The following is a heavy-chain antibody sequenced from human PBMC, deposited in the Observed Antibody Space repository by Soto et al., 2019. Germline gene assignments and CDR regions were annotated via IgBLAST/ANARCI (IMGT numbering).Heavy chain of an antibody. D-gene: IGHD3-10*01. CDR1: GFTFSSYA. CDR3: AKASGWFGEFDY. J-gene: IGHJ4*02. Sequence: EVQLLESGGGLVQPGGSLRLSCAASGFTFSSYAMSWVRQAPGKGLEWVAAISGSGGSTYYADSVKGRFTISRDNYKTTPYLPMTSLRAEDTAVYYCAKASGWFGEFDYWGQGPLVTVSS. V-gene: IGHV3-23*01. CDR2: ISGSGGST.